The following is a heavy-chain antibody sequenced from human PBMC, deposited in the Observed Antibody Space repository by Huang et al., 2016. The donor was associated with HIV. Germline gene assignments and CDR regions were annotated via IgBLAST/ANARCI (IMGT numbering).Heavy chain of an antibody. CDR3: ARHGRVAGHYYNNMDV. Sequence: LQLQESGPGLVKSSETLSLICTVSGGSISSSSYYWGWIRQPPGKGPEWFGSIYYRGNTDYNPPLKSRVTISVDTSKNQFSLKVNSVTAADTAVYYCARHGRVAGHYYNNMDVWGRGTTVTVSS. CDR1: GGSISSSSYY. J-gene: IGHJ6*02. CDR2: IYYRGNT. V-gene: IGHV4-39*01. D-gene: IGHD6-19*01.